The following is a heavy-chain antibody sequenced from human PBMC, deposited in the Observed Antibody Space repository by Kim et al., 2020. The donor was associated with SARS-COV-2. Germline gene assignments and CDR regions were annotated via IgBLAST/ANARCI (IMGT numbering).Heavy chain of an antibody. CDR3: AGDGLRYYYDSSGYSPAAFDI. CDR2: ISSSSSHI. V-gene: IGHV3-11*05. CDR1: GFTFSDYY. D-gene: IGHD3-22*01. Sequence: GGSLRLSCAASGFTFSDYYMSWIRQAPGKGLEWVSYISSSSSHINYADSVKGRFTISRDNAKNSLYLPMNSLRAEDTAVYYCAGDGLRYYYDSSGYSPAAFDIWGQGTMVTVSS. J-gene: IGHJ3*02.